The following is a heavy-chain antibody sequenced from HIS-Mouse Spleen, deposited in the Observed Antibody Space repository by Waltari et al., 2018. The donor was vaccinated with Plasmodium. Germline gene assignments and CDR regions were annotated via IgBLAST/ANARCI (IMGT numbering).Heavy chain of an antibody. CDR2: IKQDGSEK. V-gene: IGHV3-7*01. CDR3: ASSWYWYFDL. D-gene: IGHD6-13*01. Sequence: EVQLVESGGGLVQPGGSLRLFCAAAGSPFGSFWMSLARQAPGKGLEWVANIKQDGSEKYYVDSVKGRFTISRDNAKNSLYLQMNSLRAEDTAVYYCASSWYWYFDLWGRGTLVTVSS. J-gene: IGHJ2*01. CDR1: GSPFGSFW.